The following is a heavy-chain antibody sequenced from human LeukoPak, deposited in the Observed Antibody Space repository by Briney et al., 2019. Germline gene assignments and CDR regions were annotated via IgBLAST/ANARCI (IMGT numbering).Heavy chain of an antibody. CDR1: GFTFSSYA. D-gene: IGHD6-13*01. J-gene: IGHJ4*02. CDR2: ISYDGSNK. Sequence: GGSLRLSCAASGFTFSSYAMHWVRQAPGKGLEWVAVISYDGSNKYYADSVKGRFTISRDNSKNTLNLQMNSLRAEDTAVYYCARGFGQQLAGSPLGYWGQGTLVTVSS. V-gene: IGHV3-30*04. CDR3: ARGFGQQLAGSPLGY.